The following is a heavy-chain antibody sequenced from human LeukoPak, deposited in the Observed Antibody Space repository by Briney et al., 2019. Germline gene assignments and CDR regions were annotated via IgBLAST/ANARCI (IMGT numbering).Heavy chain of an antibody. CDR1: GFTFSKYN. CDR2: INQDGSEK. CDR3: ARDARCSGGSCFDY. J-gene: IGHJ4*02. V-gene: IGHV3-7*01. D-gene: IGHD2-15*01. Sequence: GGSLRLSCAASGFTFSKYNMNWVRQAPGKGLEWVANINQDGSEKYYVDSVKGRFTISRDNAKNSLYLQMNSLRAEDTAVYYCARDARCSGGSCFDYWGQGTLVTVSS.